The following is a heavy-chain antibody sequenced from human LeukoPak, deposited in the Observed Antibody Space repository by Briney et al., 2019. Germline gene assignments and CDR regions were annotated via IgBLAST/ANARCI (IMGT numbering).Heavy chain of an antibody. CDR2: VSGSGAGT. Sequence: GGSVRLSCAASGFTFSRFAMSWVRQAPGKGLEWVAGVSGSGAGTYYAESVEGRFAVSRDNSKNTLYLQMNSLRADDTATYYCAKRGQSPGLPGSYYFDYWGQGTPVTVSS. D-gene: IGHD3-10*01. CDR1: GFTFSRFA. J-gene: IGHJ4*02. V-gene: IGHV3-23*01. CDR3: AKRGQSPGLPGSYYFDY.